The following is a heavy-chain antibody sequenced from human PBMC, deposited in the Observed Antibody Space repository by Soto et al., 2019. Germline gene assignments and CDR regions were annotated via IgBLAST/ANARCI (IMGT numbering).Heavy chain of an antibody. CDR3: AAWGRITIFGVVVEGGVYSYGMDV. V-gene: IGHV3-23*01. D-gene: IGHD3-3*01. Sequence: EVQMLQSGGGLVQPGGSLRLSCEASGLTFSSYAMNWVRQAPGKGLEWVSGISGSGSDTYYADSVKGRFTISRDNSKNTLDLHMNSLTAGDTAVYYCAAWGRITIFGVVVEGGVYSYGMDVWGQGTTVTVSS. J-gene: IGHJ6*02. CDR1: GLTFSSYA. CDR2: ISGSGSDT.